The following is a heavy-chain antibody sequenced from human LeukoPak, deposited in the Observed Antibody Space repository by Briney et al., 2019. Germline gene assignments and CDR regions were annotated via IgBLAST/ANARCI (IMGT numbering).Heavy chain of an antibody. CDR2: IRFDGGDT. V-gene: IGHV3-74*01. CDR1: GLTFNNDW. CDR3: AKEIDGFDV. Sequence: SGGALRLSCATSGLTFNNDWMHWVRQAPGMGLVWVSCIRFDGGDTAYADSAKRRFTISRDNAKNTRFLQMNNLRAEDTAVYCCAKEIDGFDVWGQGTLVTVSS. J-gene: IGHJ3*01.